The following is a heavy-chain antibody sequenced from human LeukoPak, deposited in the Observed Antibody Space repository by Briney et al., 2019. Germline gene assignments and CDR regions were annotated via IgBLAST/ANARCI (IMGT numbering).Heavy chain of an antibody. CDR3: AEDLYYYDSSGYVLGY. J-gene: IGHJ4*02. Sequence: ASVKVSCKASGYTFTSYGISWVRQAPGQGLEWMGWINPNSGGTNYAQKFQGRVTMTRDTSISTAYMELSRLRSDDTAVYYCAEDLYYYDSSGYVLGYWGQGTLVTVSS. CDR2: INPNSGGT. V-gene: IGHV1-2*02. CDR1: GYTFTSYG. D-gene: IGHD3-22*01.